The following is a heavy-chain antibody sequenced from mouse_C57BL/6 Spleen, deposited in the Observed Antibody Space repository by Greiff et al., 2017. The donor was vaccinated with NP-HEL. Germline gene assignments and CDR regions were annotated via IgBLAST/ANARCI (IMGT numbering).Heavy chain of an antibody. D-gene: IGHD2-1*01. CDR1: GFSLTSYA. CDR3: ARNYYGNRGFAY. CDR2: IWTGGGT. J-gene: IGHJ3*01. V-gene: IGHV2-9-1*01. Sequence: VKLVESGPGLVAPSQCLSITCTVSGFSLTSYAISWVRQPPGKGLEWLGVIWTGGGTNYNSALKSRLSISKDNSKSQVFLKMNSLQTDDTARYYCARNYYGNRGFAYWGQGTLVTVSA.